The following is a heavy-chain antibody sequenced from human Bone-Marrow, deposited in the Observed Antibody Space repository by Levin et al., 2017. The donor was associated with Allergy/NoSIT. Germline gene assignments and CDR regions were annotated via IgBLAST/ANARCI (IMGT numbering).Heavy chain of an antibody. CDR2: IYYNGSA. D-gene: IGHD3-22*01. CDR3: ARDQSGYYDSSGYSNFYYDFGMDG. V-gene: IGHV4-59*01. J-gene: IGHJ6*02. Sequence: SETLSLTCSVSGDSFSSSYWTWIRQPPGKTLEWIGYIYYNGSANYNPSFKSRVAISLDTSKNQFSLKLTSVTAADTAVYYCARDQSGYYDSSGYSNFYYDFGMDGWGLGTTVTVSS. CDR1: GDSFSSSY.